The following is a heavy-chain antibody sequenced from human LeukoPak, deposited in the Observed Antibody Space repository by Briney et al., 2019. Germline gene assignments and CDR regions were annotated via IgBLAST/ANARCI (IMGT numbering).Heavy chain of an antibody. CDR3: ARGSFVVVPGGWFDP. D-gene: IGHD2-21*02. CDR1: GYTFTGYY. V-gene: IGHV1-2*02. J-gene: IGHJ5*02. CDR2: INPNSGGT. Sequence: AASVKVSCKASGYTFTGYYMHWVRQAPGQGLEWRGWINPNSGGTNYAQKLQGRVTMTTDTSTSTAYLELSSLRSDDTAVYYCARGSFVVVPGGWFDPWGQGTLVTVSS.